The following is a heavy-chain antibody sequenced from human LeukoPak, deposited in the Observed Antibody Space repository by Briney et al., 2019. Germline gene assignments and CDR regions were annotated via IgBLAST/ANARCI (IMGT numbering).Heavy chain of an antibody. V-gene: IGHV3-23*01. CDR2: ISGSGGST. CDR3: AKDGGYDILTGYS. CDR1: GFTFSSYA. Sequence: GGSLRLSCVVSGFTFSSYAMSWVRQAPGKGLEWVSAISGSGGSTYYADSVKGRFTISRDNSKNTLYLQMNSLRAEDTAVYYCAKDGGYDILTGYSWGQGTLVTVSS. D-gene: IGHD3-9*01. J-gene: IGHJ4*02.